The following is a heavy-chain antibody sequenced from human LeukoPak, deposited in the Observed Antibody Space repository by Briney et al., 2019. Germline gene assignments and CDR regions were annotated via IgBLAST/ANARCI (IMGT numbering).Heavy chain of an antibody. CDR2: IDHSDSYT. D-gene: IGHD3/OR15-3a*01. CDR3: AANERTGYYEAGDFFDP. V-gene: IGHV5-10-1*01. Sequence: GESLRISCKGSGYSLTSYWISWVRQMPGKGLEWMGRIDHSDSYTNYSPSFQGHVTISADKSISTAYLQWSSLKASDTAMYYCAANERTGYYEAGDFFDPWGQGTLVTVSS. CDR1: GYSLTSYW. J-gene: IGHJ5*02.